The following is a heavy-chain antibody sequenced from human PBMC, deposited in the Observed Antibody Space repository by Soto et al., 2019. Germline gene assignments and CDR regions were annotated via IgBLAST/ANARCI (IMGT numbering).Heavy chain of an antibody. Sequence: SETLSLTCTVSGGSISSYYWSWIRQPPGKGLEWIGCIYYSGSTNYNPSLKSRVTISVDTSKNQFSLKLSSVTAADTAVYYCARLGDYYYYYMDVWGKGTTVTVSS. D-gene: IGHD3-3*01. CDR3: ARLGDYYYYYMDV. CDR2: IYYSGST. CDR1: GGSISSYY. V-gene: IGHV4-59*08. J-gene: IGHJ6*03.